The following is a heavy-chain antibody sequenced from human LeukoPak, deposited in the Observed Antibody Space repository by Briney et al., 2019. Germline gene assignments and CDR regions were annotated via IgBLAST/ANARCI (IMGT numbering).Heavy chain of an antibody. V-gene: IGHV3-53*01. Sequence: GGSLRLSCAASGFTFSSYWMHWVRQAPGKGLEWVSLIYSGGTTDYADSVKGRFTISRGISKNTLSLQMSSLRAEDTAVYYCAGGTDFWSGYSFDSWGQGTLVTVSS. D-gene: IGHD3-3*01. CDR2: IYSGGTT. CDR3: AGGTDFWSGYSFDS. CDR1: GFTFSSYW. J-gene: IGHJ4*02.